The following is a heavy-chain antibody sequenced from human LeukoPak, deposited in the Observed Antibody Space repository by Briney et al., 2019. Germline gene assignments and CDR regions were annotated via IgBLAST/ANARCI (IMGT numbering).Heavy chain of an antibody. CDR3: AKGATHPYYYYMDV. CDR2: IGGSGVNT. J-gene: IGHJ6*03. D-gene: IGHD5-24*01. Sequence: PGGSLRLSCAASGFIFNNFAMSWVRQAPGKGLEWVSGIGGSGVNTYFADSVKGRFTISRDNSKNTLYLQMNSLKVEDTAVYYCAKGATHPYYYYMDVWGKGTTVTVPS. CDR1: GFIFNNFA. V-gene: IGHV3-23*01.